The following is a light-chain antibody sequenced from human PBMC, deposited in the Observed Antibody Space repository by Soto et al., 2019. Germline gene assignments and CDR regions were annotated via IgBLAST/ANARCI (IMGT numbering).Light chain of an antibody. CDR1: ESVEFH. J-gene: IGKJ5*01. Sequence: VLTQSPATLSLSPGKRATLSCRASESVEFHLAWYQQKPGQAPRVLIYDASVRATGTPASFSGSGSGTAFTLTISSLEPEDFALYYCQQRSTWPHFGQGTRLEI. V-gene: IGKV3-11*01. CDR3: QQRSTWPH. CDR2: DAS.